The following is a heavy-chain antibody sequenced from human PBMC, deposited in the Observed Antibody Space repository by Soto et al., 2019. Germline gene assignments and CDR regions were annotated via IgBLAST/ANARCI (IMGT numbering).Heavy chain of an antibody. CDR2: IYYSGST. D-gene: IGHD3-10*01. CDR1: GYSISSSNW. J-gene: IGHJ6*02. CDR3: ARSSGSYGMDV. V-gene: IGHV4-28*01. Sequence: QVKLQESGPGLVKPSDTLSLTCAVSGYSISSSNWWGWIRQPPGKGLEWIGYIYYSGSTYYNPSLKSRVTMSVDTSNNQFSLKLSSVTAVDTAVYYRARSSGSYGMDVWGQGTTVTVSS.